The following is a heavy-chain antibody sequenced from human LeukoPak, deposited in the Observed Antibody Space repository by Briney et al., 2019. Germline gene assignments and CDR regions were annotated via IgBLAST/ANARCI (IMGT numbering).Heavy chain of an antibody. Sequence: GGSLRLSCAASGFTFSSFGIHWVRQAPGKGLEWVAVIWYDASDRYYADSVKGRFTISRDNSKNTLFLQRNSLRDDDTAVYYCVRGVGVSGFNYFDPWGQGTLVVVSS. CDR3: VRGVGVSGFNYFDP. D-gene: IGHD5-24*01. J-gene: IGHJ5*02. V-gene: IGHV3-33*01. CDR1: GFTFSSFG. CDR2: IWYDASDR.